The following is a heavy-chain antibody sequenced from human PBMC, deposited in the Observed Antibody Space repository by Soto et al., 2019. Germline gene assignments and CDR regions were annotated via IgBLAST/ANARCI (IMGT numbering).Heavy chain of an antibody. V-gene: IGHV3-30*18. J-gene: IGHJ4*02. CDR3: GKVSTYYYDSTFDY. D-gene: IGHD3-22*01. CDR2: ISYDGNYK. CDR1: GFSFSSQA. Sequence: PGGSLRLSCVASGFSFSSQAMHWVRQAPGKGLEWVAIISYDGNYKHHADSVKGRFTISRDNSKNTLYLQMNSLRAEDTAVYYCGKVSTYYYDSTFDYWGQGTLVTVSS.